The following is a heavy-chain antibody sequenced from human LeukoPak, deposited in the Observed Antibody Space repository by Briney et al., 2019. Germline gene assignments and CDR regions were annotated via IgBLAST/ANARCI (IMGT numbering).Heavy chain of an antibody. CDR1: GYTFTSYY. J-gene: IGHJ4*02. D-gene: IGHD5-12*01. V-gene: IGHV1-46*01. Sequence: ASVKVSCKASGYTFTSYYMHWVRQAPGQGLEWMGIINPSGGSTSYAQKFQGRVTTTRDTSTSTVYMELSSLRSEDTAVYYCASSESGYDPSFDYWGQGTLVTVSS. CDR3: ASSESGYDPSFDY. CDR2: INPSGGST.